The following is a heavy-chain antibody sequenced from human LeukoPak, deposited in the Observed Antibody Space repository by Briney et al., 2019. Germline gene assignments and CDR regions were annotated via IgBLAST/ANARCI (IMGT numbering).Heavy chain of an antibody. J-gene: IGHJ5*02. V-gene: IGHV1-69*13. CDR3: ARSYYYGSGSYGWFDP. Sequence: ASVKVSCKASGGTFSSYAISWVRQAPGQGLEWMGGIIPIFGTANYAQKFQGRVTITADESTSTAYMELSSLRSEDTAVYYCARSYYYGSGSYGWFDPWGQGTLVTVSS. D-gene: IGHD3-10*01. CDR1: GGTFSSYA. CDR2: IIPIFGTA.